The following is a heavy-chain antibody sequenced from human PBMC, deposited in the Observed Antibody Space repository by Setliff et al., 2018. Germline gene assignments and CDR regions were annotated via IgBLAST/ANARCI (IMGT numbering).Heavy chain of an antibody. D-gene: IGHD3-3*01. CDR3: ARAPRNFGVVISYYYYYYGMDV. CDR2: INHSGST. Sequence: SETLSLTCAVYGGSFSGYYWSWIRQPPGKGLEWIGEINHSGSTNYNPSLKSRVTISVDTSKNQFSLKLSSVTAADTAVYYCARAPRNFGVVISYYYYYYGMDVWGQGTTVTVSS. V-gene: IGHV4-34*01. J-gene: IGHJ6*02. CDR1: GGSFSGYY.